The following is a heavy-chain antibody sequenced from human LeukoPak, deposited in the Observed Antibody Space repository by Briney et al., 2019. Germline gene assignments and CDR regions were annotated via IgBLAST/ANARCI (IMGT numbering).Heavy chain of an antibody. J-gene: IGHJ4*02. V-gene: IGHV1-18*04. CDR3: ARGETWGGYDYPFDY. CDR1: GYTFTSYY. Sequence: ASVKVSCRASGYTFTSYYMHWVRQAPGQGLEWMGWISAYNGNTNYAQKLQGRVTMTTDTSTSTAYMELRSLRSDDTAVYYCARGETWGGYDYPFDYWGQGTLVTVSS. CDR2: ISAYNGNT. D-gene: IGHD5-12*01.